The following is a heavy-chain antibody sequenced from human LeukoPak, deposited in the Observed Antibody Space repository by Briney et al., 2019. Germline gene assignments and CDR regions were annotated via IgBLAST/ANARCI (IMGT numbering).Heavy chain of an antibody. CDR3: AKVYRAGNWNDWDYYYGMDV. V-gene: IGHV3-23*01. J-gene: IGHJ6*02. Sequence: GGSLRLSCAASGFTLSSYAMTWVRQAPGKGLEWVSGISGSGLNTYYADSVKGRFTISRDNSKNTLYLHMNSLRAEDTALYYCAKVYRAGNWNDWDYYYGMDVWGQGTTVSVSS. D-gene: IGHD1-20*01. CDR1: GFTLSSYA. CDR2: ISGSGLNT.